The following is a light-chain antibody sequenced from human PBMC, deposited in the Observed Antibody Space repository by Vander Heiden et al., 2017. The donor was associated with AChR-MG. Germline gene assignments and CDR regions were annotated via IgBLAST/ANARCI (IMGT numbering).Light chain of an antibody. CDR2: EGS. CDR1: SSEAGGNNF. J-gene: IGLJ2*01. Sequence: QSALTQPASVSGSPGQSITISCTGTSSEAGGNNFVTWYQKNPPKVPKLIIYEGSSRPPGISNRFSGSKSGTTASLTISWLQAEDEDDYSCCSYAGSVVIGGGTKLTVL. V-gene: IGLV2-23*01. CDR3: CSYAGSVV.